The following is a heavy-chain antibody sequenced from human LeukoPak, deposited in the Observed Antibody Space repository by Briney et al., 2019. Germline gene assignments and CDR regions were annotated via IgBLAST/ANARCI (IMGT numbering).Heavy chain of an antibody. J-gene: IGHJ4*01. V-gene: IGHV3-23*01. CDR2: ISGSGNT. CDR1: GFAFSNYA. Sequence: GGSLRLSCAASGFAFSNYAMSWVRQAPGKGLEWVSAISGSGNTHYTDSVKGRFTISRDNSKSTLDLQMNSLRVEDTALYYCAKDIYSAYDLARAFDFWGQGTLVTVST. CDR3: AKDIYSAYDLARAFDF. D-gene: IGHD5-12*01.